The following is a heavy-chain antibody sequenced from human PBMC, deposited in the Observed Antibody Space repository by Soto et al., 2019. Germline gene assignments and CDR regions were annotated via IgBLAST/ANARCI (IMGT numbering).Heavy chain of an antibody. J-gene: IGHJ2*01. D-gene: IGHD1-20*01. CDR2: FSYSGSL. CDR3: AVGPRYWSFAL. V-gene: IGHV4-34*01. Sequence: GELQQWGTGLLKPSETLSLNCSVYGGSSRAYHWSWIRQSPGEGLEWIGEFSYSGSLNYNPSLMGRVSVSLDTSTNHFSLTMTSVTAAATAVYFWAVGPRYWSFALGGRGPLVTVS. CDR1: GGSSRAYH.